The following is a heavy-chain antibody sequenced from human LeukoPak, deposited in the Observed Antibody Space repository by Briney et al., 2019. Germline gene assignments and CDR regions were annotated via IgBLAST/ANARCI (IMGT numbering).Heavy chain of an antibody. Sequence: ASVKVSCKASGYTFTSYYMHWVRQAPGQGLEWMGIINPSGSSTSYAQKFQGRVTMTRDMSTSTVYMELSSLRSEDTAVYYCAREVITVPDAFDIWGQGTMVTVSS. CDR3: AREVITVPDAFDI. J-gene: IGHJ3*02. CDR2: INPSGSST. V-gene: IGHV1-46*01. CDR1: GYTFTSYY. D-gene: IGHD3-10*01.